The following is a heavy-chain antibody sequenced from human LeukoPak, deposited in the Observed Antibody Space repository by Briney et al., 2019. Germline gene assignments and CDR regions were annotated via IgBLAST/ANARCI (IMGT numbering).Heavy chain of an antibody. D-gene: IGHD6-6*01. CDR3: ASYEYSSSWVNYFDY. CDR2: IYHSGST. J-gene: IGHJ4*02. CDR1: GGSISSYY. V-gene: IGHV4-59*08. Sequence: SETLSLTCTVSGGSISSYYWSWIRQPPGKGLEWIGSIYHSGSTYYNPSLKSRVTISVDTSKNQFSLKLSSVTAADTAVYYCASYEYSSSWVNYFDYWGQGTLVTASS.